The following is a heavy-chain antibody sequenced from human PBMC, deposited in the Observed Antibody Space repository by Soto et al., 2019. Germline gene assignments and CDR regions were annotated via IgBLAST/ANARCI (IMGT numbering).Heavy chain of an antibody. V-gene: IGHV3-30-3*01. J-gene: IGHJ6*02. Sequence: GGSLRLSFAASVLTFSSYAMHWVRQAPGKGLEWVAVISYDGSNKYYADSVKGRFTISRDNSKNTLYLQMNSLRAEDTAVYYCARDYRVTIFGVVMGPRWYYYYGMDVWGQGTTVTVSS. D-gene: IGHD3-3*01. CDR1: VLTFSSYA. CDR3: ARDYRVTIFGVVMGPRWYYYYGMDV. CDR2: ISYDGSNK.